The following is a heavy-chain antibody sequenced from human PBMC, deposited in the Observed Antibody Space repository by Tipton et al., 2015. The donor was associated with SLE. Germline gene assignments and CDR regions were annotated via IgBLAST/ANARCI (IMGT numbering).Heavy chain of an antibody. V-gene: IGHV1-18*01. CDR1: GYTFNNYD. Sequence: QSGPEVKKPGASVKVSCKASGYTFNNYDFSWVRQAPGQGLEWMGWISTYNDNTKYAQKFQGRVTMTTDTSTSTVYMELRSLRSDDTAVYYCTRYWGNGNDAFYLWGQGTMVTVSS. CDR3: TRYWGNGNDAFYL. CDR2: ISTYNDNT. D-gene: IGHD2-21*01. J-gene: IGHJ3*01.